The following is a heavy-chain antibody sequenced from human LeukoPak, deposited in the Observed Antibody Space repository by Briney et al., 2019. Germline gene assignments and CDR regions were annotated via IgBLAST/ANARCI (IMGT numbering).Heavy chain of an antibody. D-gene: IGHD3-16*02. CDR3: ARAHYDYVWGSYRYGNYFDY. CDR2: INHSGST. J-gene: IGHJ4*02. CDR1: GGSFSGYY. Sequence: PSETLSLTCAVYGGSFSGYYWSWIRQPPGKGLEWIGEINHSGSTNYNPSLKSRVTISVDTSKNQFSLKLSSVTAADTAVYYCARAHYDYVWGSYRYGNYFDYWGQGTLVTVSS. V-gene: IGHV4-34*01.